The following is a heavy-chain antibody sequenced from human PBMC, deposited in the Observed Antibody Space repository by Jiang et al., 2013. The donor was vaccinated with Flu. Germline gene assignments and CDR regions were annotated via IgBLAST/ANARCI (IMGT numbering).Heavy chain of an antibody. J-gene: IGHJ4*02. D-gene: IGHD1-26*01. V-gene: IGHV1-46*01. CDR3: ATFAGATGTFDY. Sequence: KPGASVKVSCRASGYTFTSYYLHWVRQAPGHGLEWMGIINPSGGSTTYAQKFQGRVIMTRDKSTSTVYMELSNLRAEDTAVYYCATFAGATGTFDYWGQGTLVTVSS. CDR1: GYTFTSYY. CDR2: INPSGGST.